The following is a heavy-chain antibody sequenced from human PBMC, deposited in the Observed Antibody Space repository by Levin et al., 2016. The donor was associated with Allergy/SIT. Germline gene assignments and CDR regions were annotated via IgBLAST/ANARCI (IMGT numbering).Heavy chain of an antibody. Sequence: ASVKVSCKASGYTFTSYYMHWVRQAPGQGLEWMGIINPSGGSTSYAQKFQGRVTMTRDTSTSTVYMELSSLRSEDTAVYYCARDWGYYYDSSGYLEAFDIWGQGTMVTVSS. CDR3: ARDWGYYYDSSGYLEAFDI. D-gene: IGHD3-22*01. J-gene: IGHJ3*02. V-gene: IGHV1-46*01. CDR1: GYTFTSYY. CDR2: INPSGGST.